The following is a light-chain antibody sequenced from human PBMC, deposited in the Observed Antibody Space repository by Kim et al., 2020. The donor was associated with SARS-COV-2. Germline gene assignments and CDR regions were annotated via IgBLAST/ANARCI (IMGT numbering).Light chain of an antibody. Sequence: SAGERATLSCRASRSVSSSYLAWYQQKPGQAPRLLIYSASSRATDIPDRFSGSGSGTDFTLTINRLEPEDFAVYYCQQCGSSPQTFGQGTKVDIK. J-gene: IGKJ1*01. CDR2: SAS. CDR3: QQCGSSPQT. CDR1: RSVSSSY. V-gene: IGKV3-20*01.